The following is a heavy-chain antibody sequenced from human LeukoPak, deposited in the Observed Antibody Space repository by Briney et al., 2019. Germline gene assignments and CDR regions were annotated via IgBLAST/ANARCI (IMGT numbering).Heavy chain of an antibody. Sequence: GGSLRLSCAASGFTFSGSAMHWVRQASGKGLEWVGRIRSKANSYATAYAAPVKGRFTISRDDSKNTAYLQMNSLKTEDTAVYYCTSKWVRGSSSLTDYWGQGTLVTVSS. V-gene: IGHV3-73*01. J-gene: IGHJ4*02. D-gene: IGHD6-6*01. CDR1: GFTFSGSA. CDR3: TSKWVRGSSSLTDY. CDR2: IRSKANSYAT.